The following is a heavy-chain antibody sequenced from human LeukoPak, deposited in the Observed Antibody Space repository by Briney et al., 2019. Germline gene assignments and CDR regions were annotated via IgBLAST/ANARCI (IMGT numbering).Heavy chain of an antibody. CDR1: GFSFSSYS. J-gene: IGHJ4*02. CDR2: IRRDGSRI. V-gene: IGHV3-48*01. Sequence: GGSLRLSCAASGFSFSSYSMNWVRQAPGKGLEWISYIRRDGSRIYYADSVEGRITISRDNAKNSLYMQMDSLRIEDTAVYYCTRDPHALDFWGQGTLVTVSS. D-gene: IGHD2/OR15-2a*01. CDR3: TRDPHALDF.